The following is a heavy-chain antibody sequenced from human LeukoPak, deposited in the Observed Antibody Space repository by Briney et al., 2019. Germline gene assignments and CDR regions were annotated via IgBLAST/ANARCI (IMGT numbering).Heavy chain of an antibody. CDR3: AKPKEGVTNPFDY. V-gene: IGHV3-30*02. CDR2: IRYDGSNK. J-gene: IGHJ4*02. Sequence: GGSLRLSCAASGFTFSSYGMHWVRQAPGKGLEWVAFIRYDGSNKYYADSVKGRFTISRDNSKNTLYLQMNSLRAEDTAVYYCAKPKEGVTNPFDYWGQGTLVTVSS. D-gene: IGHD5-18*01. CDR1: GFTFSSYG.